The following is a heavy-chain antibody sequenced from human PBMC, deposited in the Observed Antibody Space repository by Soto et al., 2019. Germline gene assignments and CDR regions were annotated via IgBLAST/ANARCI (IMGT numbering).Heavy chain of an antibody. CDR3: AIRERAAGTDWWLSP. V-gene: IGHV4-39*01. CDR2: IYYSGST. Sequence: SETLSLTCTVSGGSISSSSLHWGWIRQPPGKGLEWIGSIYYSGSTYYSPSLKSRVTISVDTSKNQFSLKLSSVTAADTAVYYCAIRERAAGTDWWLSPCGQGTLVTGSS. CDR1: GGSISSSSLH. D-gene: IGHD6-13*01. J-gene: IGHJ1*01.